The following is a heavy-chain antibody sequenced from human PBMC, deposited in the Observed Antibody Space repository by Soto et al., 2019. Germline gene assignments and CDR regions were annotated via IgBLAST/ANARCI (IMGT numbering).Heavy chain of an antibody. J-gene: IGHJ4*02. CDR3: AKHTGYSSSWLLDY. CDR2: IYSGGST. CDR1: GFTVSSNY. Sequence: GGSLRLSCAASGFTVSSNYMSWVRQAPGKGLEWVSVIYSGGSTYYADSVKGRFTISRDNSKNTLYLQMNSLRAEDTAVYYCAKHTGYSSSWLLDYWGQGTLVTVSS. V-gene: IGHV3-53*01. D-gene: IGHD6-13*01.